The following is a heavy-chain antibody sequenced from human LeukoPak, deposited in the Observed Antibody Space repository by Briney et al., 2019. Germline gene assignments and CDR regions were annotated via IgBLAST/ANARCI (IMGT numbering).Heavy chain of an antibody. CDR3: ASFPSGSYSAY. D-gene: IGHD1-26*01. Sequence: GGSLRLSCAASGFSFNGPGMHWVRQSSGKGLECFGHIRSKADSYATVYGASVKGRFTITRDDSENTAYLQMNSLKTEDTAVYFCASFPSGSYSAYWGQGTLVTASS. V-gene: IGHV3-73*01. J-gene: IGHJ4*02. CDR1: GFSFNGPG. CDR2: IRSKADSYAT.